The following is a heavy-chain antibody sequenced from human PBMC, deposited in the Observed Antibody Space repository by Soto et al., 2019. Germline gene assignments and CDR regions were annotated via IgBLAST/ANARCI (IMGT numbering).Heavy chain of an antibody. CDR1: GRSIISLY. CDR3: VRGPSLHYDFGSGHPRYYMAV. V-gene: IGHV4-59*11. Sequence: PESLSRTWTLSGRSIISLYCSWIRQPPGKGLEWIGYIYYSGSTNYNPSLKSRVTISVDTSKNQFSLKLSSVTAADTAVYYCVRGPSLHYDFGSGHPRYYMAVWGKGTTVTVSS. D-gene: IGHD3-3*01. J-gene: IGHJ6*03. CDR2: IYYSGST.